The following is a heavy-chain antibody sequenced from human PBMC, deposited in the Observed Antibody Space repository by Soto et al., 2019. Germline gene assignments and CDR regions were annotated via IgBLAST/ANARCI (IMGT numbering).Heavy chain of an antibody. CDR3: ARESYYGSGATVVAY. J-gene: IGHJ4*02. V-gene: IGHV4-59*01. CDR2: IYYSGTT. D-gene: IGHD3-10*01. Sequence: SETLSLTCAVYGESFSGYYWSWIRQPPGKGLEWIGYIYYSGTTSYNPSLNSRVTMSVDTSKNQFSLKVNSVTAADTAVYYCARESYYGSGATVVAYWGQGTLVTVSS. CDR1: GESFSGYY.